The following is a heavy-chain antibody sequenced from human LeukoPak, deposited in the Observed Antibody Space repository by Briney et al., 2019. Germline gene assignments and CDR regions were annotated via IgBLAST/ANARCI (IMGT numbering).Heavy chain of an antibody. Sequence: GGSLRLSCAVSGFTFSSFPFHWVRQAPGKGLEWVAAISTDGSYKYHGDSVKGRFTISRDNPMNTLYLQMNGLRPDDTAVYYCARSLIPGRWHFDLWGRGTLVTVSS. D-gene: IGHD3-16*01. CDR3: ARSLIPGRWHFDL. V-gene: IGHV3-30*04. J-gene: IGHJ2*01. CDR1: GFTFSSFP. CDR2: ISTDGSYK.